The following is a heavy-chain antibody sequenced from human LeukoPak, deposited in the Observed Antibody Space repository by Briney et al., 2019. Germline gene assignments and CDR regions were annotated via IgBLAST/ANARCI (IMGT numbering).Heavy chain of an antibody. Sequence: SETLSLTCTVSGGSINSHSYYWGWIRQPPGKGLEWIGSVYYDGTSYSNPSLTIRAAVFVDTSRDQFSLDLSFVTAADTALYYCVRHISTNTGYFDSCGQGTLVSVSS. J-gene: IGHJ4*02. CDR1: GGSINSHSYY. CDR3: VRHISTNTGYFDS. V-gene: IGHV4-39*01. D-gene: IGHD5-24*01. CDR2: VYYDGTS.